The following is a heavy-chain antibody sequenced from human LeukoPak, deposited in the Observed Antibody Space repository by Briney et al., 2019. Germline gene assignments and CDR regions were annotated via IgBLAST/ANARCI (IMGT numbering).Heavy chain of an antibody. CDR2: INPNSGGT. CDR3: ARDSSSSWYGHFDY. CDR1: GYTFTGYY. V-gene: IGHV1-2*02. D-gene: IGHD6-13*01. Sequence: ASVKVSCKASGYTFTGYYMHWVRQAPGQGLEWMGWINPNSGGTNYAQKFQGRVTMTRDTSISTAYMELSRLRSDDTAVYYCARDSSSSWYGHFDYWGQGTLVTVSS. J-gene: IGHJ4*02.